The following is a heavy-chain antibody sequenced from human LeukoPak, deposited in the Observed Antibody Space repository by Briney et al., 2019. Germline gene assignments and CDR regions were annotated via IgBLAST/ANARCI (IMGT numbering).Heavy chain of an antibody. V-gene: IGHV3-30*02. Sequence: GGSLRLSCAASGFTFSSYGMHWVRQAPGKGLEWVAFIRYDGSNKYYADSVKGRFTISRDNSKNTLYLQMNSLRAEDTAVYYCAKDLLLWFGESWDSLDYWGQGTLVTVSS. J-gene: IGHJ4*02. CDR2: IRYDGSNK. D-gene: IGHD3-10*01. CDR3: AKDLLLWFGESWDSLDY. CDR1: GFTFSSYG.